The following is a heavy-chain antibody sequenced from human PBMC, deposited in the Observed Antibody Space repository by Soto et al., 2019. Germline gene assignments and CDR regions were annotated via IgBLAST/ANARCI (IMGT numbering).Heavy chain of an antibody. V-gene: IGHV3-48*02. CDR3: ARDHPILGVVPDRSSDYYYYGMDV. J-gene: IGHJ6*02. CDR2: ISSSSSTI. Sequence: PGGSLRLSCAASGFTFSSYSMNWVRQAPGKGLEWVSYISSSSSTIYYADSVKGRFTISRDNAKNSLDLQMNSLRDEDTAVYYCARDHPILGVVPDRSSDYYYYGMDVWGQGTTVTV. D-gene: IGHD3-3*01. CDR1: GFTFSSYS.